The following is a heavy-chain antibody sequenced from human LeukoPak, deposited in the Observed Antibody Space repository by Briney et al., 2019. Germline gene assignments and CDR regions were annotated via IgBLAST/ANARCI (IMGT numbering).Heavy chain of an antibody. CDR3: ASRAYSSSWYPSDY. CDR2: IYSGGTT. J-gene: IGHJ4*02. D-gene: IGHD6-13*01. V-gene: IGHV3-66*01. CDR1: GFTFSNAW. Sequence: AGGSLRLSCAASGFTFSNAWMSWVRQAPGKGLEWVSVIYSGGTTYYADSVKGRFTISRDNSKNTLYLQMNSLRAEDTAVYYCASRAYSSSWYPSDYWGQGTLVTVSS.